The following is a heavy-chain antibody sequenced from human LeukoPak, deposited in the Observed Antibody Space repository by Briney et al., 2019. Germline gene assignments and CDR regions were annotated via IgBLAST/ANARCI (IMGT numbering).Heavy chain of an antibody. V-gene: IGHV3-7*01. Sequence: PGGSLRLSCAASGFSLSSYGMSWVRQAPGKGLEWVANIKQDGGEKYYVDSVKGRFTISRDNAKNSLYLQMNSLRAEDTAVYYCARDPRPFNDIPEGYFDYWGQGTLVTVSS. CDR2: IKQDGGEK. J-gene: IGHJ4*02. CDR3: ARDPRPFNDIPEGYFDY. CDR1: GFSLSSYG. D-gene: IGHD3-9*01.